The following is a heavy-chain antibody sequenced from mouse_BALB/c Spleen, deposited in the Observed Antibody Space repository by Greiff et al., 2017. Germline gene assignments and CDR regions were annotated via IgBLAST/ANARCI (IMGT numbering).Heavy chain of an antibody. D-gene: IGHD1-1*01. J-gene: IGHJ2*01. CDR1: GFNIKDTY. Sequence: VQLQQSGAELVKPGASVKLSCTASGFNIKDTYMHWVKQRPEQGLEWIGRIDPANGNTKYDPKFQGKATITADTSSNTAYLQLSSLTSEDTAVYYCARYPYYYGSSYFDYWGQGTTLTVSS. CDR2: IDPANGNT. CDR3: ARYPYYYGSSYFDY. V-gene: IGHV14-3*02.